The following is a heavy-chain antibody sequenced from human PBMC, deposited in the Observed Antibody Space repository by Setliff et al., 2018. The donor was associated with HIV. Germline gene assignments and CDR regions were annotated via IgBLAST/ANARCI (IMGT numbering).Heavy chain of an antibody. J-gene: IGHJ6*03. CDR1: GYTFSSND. V-gene: IGHV1-8*01. D-gene: IGHD3-22*01. CDR3: ARARRDSYDRGRRNHYYIDV. Sequence: ASVKVSCKASGYTFSSNDINWVRQATGQGLEWTGWMNPNSGNTGYAQKFQGRVTMTRDTSISTAYMELNNLKFEDTAVHYCARARRDSYDRGRRNHYYIDVWGKGTTVTVSS. CDR2: MNPNSGNT.